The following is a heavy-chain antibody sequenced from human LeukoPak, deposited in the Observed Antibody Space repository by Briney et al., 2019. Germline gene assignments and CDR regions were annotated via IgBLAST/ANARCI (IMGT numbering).Heavy chain of an antibody. CDR3: AGVPAARGH. Sequence: GASVKVSCKASGYTFTSYGISGVRQAPGQGLEWMGWISAYNGNTNYAQKLQGRVTMTTDTSTSTDYMELRSLRSDDTAVYYCAGVPAARGHWGQGTLVTVSS. J-gene: IGHJ4*02. D-gene: IGHD2-2*01. CDR1: GYTFTSYG. CDR2: ISAYNGNT. V-gene: IGHV1-18*01.